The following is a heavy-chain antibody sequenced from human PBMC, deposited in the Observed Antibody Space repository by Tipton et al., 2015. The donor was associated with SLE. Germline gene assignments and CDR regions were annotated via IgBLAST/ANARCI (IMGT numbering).Heavy chain of an antibody. CDR2: IDNSGST. CDR3: ARRTSPYNSSWHDAFDI. CDR1: GGSVTTSGYF. D-gene: IGHD6-13*01. V-gene: IGHV4-39*07. J-gene: IGHJ3*02. Sequence: TLSLTCTVSGGSVTTSGYFWGWIRQSPGKGLEWIGSIDNSGSTYDNPSLRSRVTISVDTSKNQFSLTLTSVTSADTAVYYCARRTSPYNSSWHDAFDIWGQGTTVTVSS.